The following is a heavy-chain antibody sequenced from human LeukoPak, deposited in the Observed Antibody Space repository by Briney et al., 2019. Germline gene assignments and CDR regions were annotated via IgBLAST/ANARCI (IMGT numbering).Heavy chain of an antibody. CDR3: VRHSGRAGGQ. CDR2: ISSSSSYI. Sequence: GGSLRLSCAASGFTFSSYSMNWVRQAPGKGLEWVSSISSSSSYIYYADSVKGRFTISRDNAKNSLHLQMNSLRVEDTAVYHCVRHSGRAGGQWGQGTLIAVSS. J-gene: IGHJ4*02. CDR1: GFTFSSYS. D-gene: IGHD3-10*01. V-gene: IGHV3-21*04.